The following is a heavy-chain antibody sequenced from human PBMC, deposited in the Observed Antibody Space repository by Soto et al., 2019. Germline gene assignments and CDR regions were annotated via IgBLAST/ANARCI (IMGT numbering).Heavy chain of an antibody. J-gene: IGHJ6*03. CDR2: MNPNSGNT. Sequence: ASVKVCCKASGYTFTSYDINWVRQATGQGLERMGWMNPNSGNTGYAQKFQGRVTMTRNTSISTAYMELSSLRSGDTAVYYCARCLWVRYCSSTSCLRTYYYMDVWGKGTTVTVSS. CDR1: GYTFTSYD. D-gene: IGHD2-2*01. V-gene: IGHV1-8*01. CDR3: ARCLWVRYCSSTSCLRTYYYMDV.